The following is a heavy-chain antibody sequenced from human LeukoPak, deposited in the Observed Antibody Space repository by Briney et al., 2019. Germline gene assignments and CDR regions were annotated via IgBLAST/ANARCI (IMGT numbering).Heavy chain of an antibody. CDR3: ARVGARNLDS. J-gene: IGHJ4*02. V-gene: IGHV3-7*01. CDR1: GFTFSSYW. D-gene: IGHD3-16*01. CDR2: IKQDGSEK. Sequence: QPGGSLRLSCAASGFTFSSYWISWVRQAPGKGLEWVANIKQDGSEKYYVDSVKGRFTISRDNAKNSLYLQMNSLRAEDTAVYYCARVGARNLDSWGQGTLVTVSS.